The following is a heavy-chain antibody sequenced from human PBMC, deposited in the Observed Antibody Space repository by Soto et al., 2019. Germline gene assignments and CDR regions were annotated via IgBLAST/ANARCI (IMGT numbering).Heavy chain of an antibody. CDR2: INHSGST. V-gene: IGHV4-34*01. Sequence: SETLSLTCAVYGGSFSGYYWSWIRQPPGKGLEWTGEINHSGSTNYNPSLKSRATISVDTSKNQFSLKLSSVTAADTAVYYCARGAAGTGNWFDPWGQGTLVTVSS. CDR1: GGSFSGYY. D-gene: IGHD6-13*01. J-gene: IGHJ5*02. CDR3: ARGAAGTGNWFDP.